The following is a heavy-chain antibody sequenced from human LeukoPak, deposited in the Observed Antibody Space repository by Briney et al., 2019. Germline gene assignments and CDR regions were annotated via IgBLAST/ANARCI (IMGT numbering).Heavy chain of an antibody. V-gene: IGHV4-31*03. J-gene: IGHJ4*02. CDR2: IYYSGST. CDR1: GDSISSTSYY. D-gene: IGHD6-13*01. CDR3: AREEAAAQYFDY. Sequence: SETLSLTCIVSGDSISSTSYYWSWIRQHPGKGLEWIGYIYYSGSTYYNPSLKSRVTISVDTSKNQFSLKLSSVTAAGTAVYYCAREEAAAQYFDYWGQGTLVTVSS.